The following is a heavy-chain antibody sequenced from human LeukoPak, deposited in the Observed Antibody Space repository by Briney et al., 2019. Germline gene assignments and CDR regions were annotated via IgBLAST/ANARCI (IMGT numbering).Heavy chain of an antibody. Sequence: SETLSLTCAVYGGSFSGYYWSWIRQPPGKGLEWIGEINHSGSTNYNPSLKSRVTISVDTSKNQFSLKLSSVTAADTAVYYCHSSSLRVPMDVWGKGTTVTVPS. CDR2: INHSGST. V-gene: IGHV4-34*01. CDR1: GGSFSGYY. CDR3: HSSSLRVPMDV. D-gene: IGHD6-13*01. J-gene: IGHJ6*03.